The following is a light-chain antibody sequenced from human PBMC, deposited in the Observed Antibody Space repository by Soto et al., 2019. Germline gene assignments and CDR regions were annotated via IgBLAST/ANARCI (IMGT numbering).Light chain of an antibody. CDR3: SLYTTDSTYV. J-gene: IGLJ1*01. V-gene: IGLV2-14*01. Sequence: QSVLTQPASVSGSPGQSITISCTGTSSDVGGYNHVSWYQHHPGKAPKLMIYEVSNRPSGVSNRFSGSKSGNTASLTISGLQADDEADYYCSLYTTDSTYVFGPGTKVTVL. CDR2: EVS. CDR1: SSDVGGYNH.